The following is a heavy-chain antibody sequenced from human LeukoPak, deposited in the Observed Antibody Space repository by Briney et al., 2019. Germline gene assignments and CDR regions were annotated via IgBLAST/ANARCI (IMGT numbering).Heavy chain of an antibody. CDR2: VNQSGGS. Sequence: SETLSLTCAVYGESFDSFYWNWVHQAPGKGLEWLGEVNQSGGSDYNPALESRVAISADASKRQFSLKLISVTAADTAVYYCAVRLTTGRLGTATTWFDPWGQGTLVSVSS. V-gene: IGHV4-34*01. J-gene: IGHJ5*02. D-gene: IGHD1-1*01. CDR1: GESFDSFY. CDR3: AVRLTTGRLGTATTWFDP.